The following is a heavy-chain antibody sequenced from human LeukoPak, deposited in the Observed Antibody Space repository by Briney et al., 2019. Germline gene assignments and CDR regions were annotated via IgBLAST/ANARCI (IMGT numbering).Heavy chain of an antibody. V-gene: IGHV1-8*01. J-gene: IGHJ6*03. D-gene: IGHD2-15*01. CDR1: GYTFTSYD. CDR2: MNPNSGNT. Sequence: ASVKVSCKAAGYTFTSYDINWVRQATGQGLEWMGWMNPNSGNTGYAQKFQGRVTMTRNTSISTAYMELSSLRSEDTAVYYCARGRYCSGGSCYSTLISYYYMDVWGKGTTVTISS. CDR3: ARGRYCSGGSCYSTLISYYYMDV.